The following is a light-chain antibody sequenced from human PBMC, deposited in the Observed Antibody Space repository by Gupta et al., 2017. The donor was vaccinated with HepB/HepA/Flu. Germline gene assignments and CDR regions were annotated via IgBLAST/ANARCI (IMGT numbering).Light chain of an antibody. CDR3: SSYTSSSTLG. V-gene: IGLV2-14*03. CDR2: DVS. Sequence: QSALTQPPYVAGSPGQSITLSSTGTSSDVGGYNYVSWYQQHPGKAPKLMIYDVSNRPSGVSNRFSGSKSGNTASLTISGLQAEDEADYYCSSYTSSSTLGFGGGTKLTVL. CDR1: SSDVGGYNY. J-gene: IGLJ2*01.